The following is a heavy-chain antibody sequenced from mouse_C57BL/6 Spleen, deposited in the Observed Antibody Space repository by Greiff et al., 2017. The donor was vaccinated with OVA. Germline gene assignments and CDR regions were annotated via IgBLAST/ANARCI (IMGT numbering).Heavy chain of an antibody. D-gene: IGHD1-1*01. CDR1: GYTFTSYW. J-gene: IGHJ2*01. CDR2: IHPNSGST. V-gene: IGHV1-64*01. CDR3: ARDPHYYGSTFDY. Sequence: QVQLQQPGAELVKPGASVTLSCKASGYTFTSYWMHWVKQRPGQGLEWIGMIHPNSGSTNYNEKFKSKATLTVDKSSSTAYMQLSSLTSEDSAVYYCARDPHYYGSTFDYWGQGTTLTVSS.